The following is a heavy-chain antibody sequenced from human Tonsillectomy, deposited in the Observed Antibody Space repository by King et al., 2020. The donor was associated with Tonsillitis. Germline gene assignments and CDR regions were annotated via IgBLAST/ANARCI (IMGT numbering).Heavy chain of an antibody. CDR1: GGSLSSGTYY. D-gene: IGHD2-2*01. J-gene: IGHJ2*01. Sequence: PLQESGPGLVKPAQTLSVTCTVSGGSLSSGTYYWTWIRQSAGQGLEWIGRIYASGGTDYNPSLKSRVTMSIDTSTNQFSLEMKSVTAADTAVYFCVRQYSSSRYWNWYLDLWGRGTLVTVSS. V-gene: IGHV4-61*02. CDR3: VRQYSSSRYWNWYLDL. CDR2: IYASGGT.